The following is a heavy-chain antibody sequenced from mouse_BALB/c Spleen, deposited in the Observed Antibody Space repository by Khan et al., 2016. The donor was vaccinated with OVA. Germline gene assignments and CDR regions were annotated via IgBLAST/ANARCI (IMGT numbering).Heavy chain of an antibody. V-gene: IGHV3-1*02. CDR1: GYSITSGYS. Sequence: VQLKQSGPDLVKPSQSLSLTCTVTGYSITSGYSWHWIRQFPGNKLEWMGYIHYSGTTTYNPSLKSRISITRATSKNQFFLQLNSVTTEDTATYYCARAGTTVVPYWYFEVWGEGTTVTVSS. CDR3: ARAGTTVVPYWYFEV. D-gene: IGHD1-1*01. CDR2: IHYSGTT. J-gene: IGHJ1*01.